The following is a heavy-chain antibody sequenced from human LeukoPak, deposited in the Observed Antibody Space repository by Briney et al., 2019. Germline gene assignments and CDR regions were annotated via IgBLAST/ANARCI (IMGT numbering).Heavy chain of an antibody. J-gene: IGHJ4*02. V-gene: IGHV3-30*02. CDR1: GFTFSSYA. D-gene: IGHD1-14*01. Sequence: GGSLRLSCAASGFTFSSYALSWVRQAPGKGLEWVAFIRYDGSNKYYADSVKGRFTISRDNSKNTLYLQMNSLRAEDTAVYYCEKVSADYWGQGTLVTVSS. CDR3: EKVSADY. CDR2: IRYDGSNK.